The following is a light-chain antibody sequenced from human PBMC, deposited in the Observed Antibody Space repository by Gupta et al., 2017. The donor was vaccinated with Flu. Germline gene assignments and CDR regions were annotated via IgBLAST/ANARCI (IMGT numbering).Light chain of an antibody. Sequence: PPTRSATPGEGVNRSCRASHRVGFFVAWYQQQPGRPPRLLIYDASCRANGVPAMCSGSGSGTDFTLTISSLQSEDFAVYSCQQFNHYPFTFGQGTQV. J-gene: IGKJ1*01. CDR2: DAS. CDR1: HRVGFF. CDR3: QQFNHYPFT. V-gene: IGKV3-15*01.